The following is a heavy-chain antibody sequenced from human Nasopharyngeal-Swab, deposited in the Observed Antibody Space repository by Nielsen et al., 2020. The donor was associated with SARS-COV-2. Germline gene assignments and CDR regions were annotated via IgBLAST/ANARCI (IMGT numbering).Heavy chain of an antibody. J-gene: IGHJ4*02. V-gene: IGHV3-7*01. CDR3: VRDVDRSLDY. CDR2: INQDGSAK. CDR1: GFTFSKYW. Sequence: GESLKISCEASGFTFSKYWMTWVRQAPAKGLEWVATINQDGSAKTYVDSVKGRFTMSRDNAKNSLYLQMNSLRVEDTAVYYCVRDVDRSLDYWGQGTLVTVSS.